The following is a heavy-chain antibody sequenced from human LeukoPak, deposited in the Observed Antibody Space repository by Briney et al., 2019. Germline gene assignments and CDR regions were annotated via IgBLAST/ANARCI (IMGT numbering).Heavy chain of an antibody. CDR3: ARGYYDSSGTLDS. D-gene: IGHD3-22*01. CDR1: GFTFRSYS. V-gene: IGHV3-48*01. CDR2: ISTSSSTI. Sequence: GGSLRLSCAASGFTFRSYSMNWVRQAPGKGLEWVSYISTSSSTIHYADSVKGRFTISRDNAKNSLYLQMNSLRAEDTAVYYCARGYYDSSGTLDSWGQGTLVTVSS. J-gene: IGHJ4*02.